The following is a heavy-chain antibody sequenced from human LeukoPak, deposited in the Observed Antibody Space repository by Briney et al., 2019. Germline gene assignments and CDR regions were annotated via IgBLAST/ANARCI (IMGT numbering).Heavy chain of an antibody. CDR1: GGSISSDSYY. V-gene: IGHV4-39*01. J-gene: IGHJ6*02. Sequence: SETLSLTCTVSGGSISSDSYYWAWIRQPPGKGLEWIASIYYSGSTYYNPSLKSRVTISVDTSRNQFSLKLSSVTAADTAVYYCARGRASITIFGVVLDYGMDVWGQGTTVTVSS. D-gene: IGHD3-3*01. CDR3: ARGRASITIFGVVLDYGMDV. CDR2: IYYSGST.